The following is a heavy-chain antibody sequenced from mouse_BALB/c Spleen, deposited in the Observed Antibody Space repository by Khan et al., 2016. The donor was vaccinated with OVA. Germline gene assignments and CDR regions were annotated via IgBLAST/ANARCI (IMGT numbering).Heavy chain of an antibody. D-gene: IGHD4-1*01. CDR3: ASHLTGSFAY. V-gene: IGHV5-6*01. Sequence: EVELVESGGDLVKPGGSLKLSCATSEFTFSSYSMSWVRQTPDKRLEWVTTISSAGDYTYYPDSVRGRFTISRDNAKNSLYLQMSSLKSEDTAMYYCASHLTGSFAYWGQGTLVTVSA. J-gene: IGHJ3*01. CDR2: ISSAGDYT. CDR1: EFTFSSYS.